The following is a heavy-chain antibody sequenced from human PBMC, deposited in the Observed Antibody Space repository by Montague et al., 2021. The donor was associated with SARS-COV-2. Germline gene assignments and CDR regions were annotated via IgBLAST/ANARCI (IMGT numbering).Heavy chain of an antibody. CDR3: ASYRDYGDYY. D-gene: IGHD4-17*01. CDR2: IHHSGNT. CDR1: GGSVSSGGYS. Sequence: LRLSCAVSGGSVSSGGYSWFWIREPPGKGLEWIGHIHHSGNTYHNPSLKSRATISGDRPKNQFSLRVTSVSAADTAVDSCASYRDYGDYYWGQGILVTVSS. J-gene: IGHJ4*02. V-gene: IGHV4-30-2*01.